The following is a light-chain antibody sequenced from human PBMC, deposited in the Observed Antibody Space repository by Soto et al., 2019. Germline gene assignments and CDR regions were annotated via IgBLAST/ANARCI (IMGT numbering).Light chain of an antibody. CDR1: QSIISW. CDR3: QQYNSYSPLT. J-gene: IGKJ4*01. Sequence: SQMAHSPSILSSSVLYRVSITSLSSQSIISWLAWYQQKPGKAPKLLMFDTFSLESGVPSRFSGSRSGTEFTLTISSLQPDDYATYYCQQYNSYSPLTFGGGTKVDI. V-gene: IGKV1-5*01. CDR2: DTF.